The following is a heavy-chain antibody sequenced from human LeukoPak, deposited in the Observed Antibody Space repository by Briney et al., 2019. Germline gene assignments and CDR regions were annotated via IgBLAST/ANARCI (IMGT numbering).Heavy chain of an antibody. CDR1: GYTFTGYY. CDR3: ARDNRYYDFWSGYQN. J-gene: IGHJ4*02. CDR2: INPNSGGT. Sequence: GASVKVSCKASGYTFTGYYMHWVRQAPGQGLEWMGWINPNSGGTNYAQKFQGRVTMTRDTSISTAYMELSRLRSDDTAVYYCARDNRYYDFWSGYQNWGQGTLVTVSS. D-gene: IGHD3-3*01. V-gene: IGHV1-2*02.